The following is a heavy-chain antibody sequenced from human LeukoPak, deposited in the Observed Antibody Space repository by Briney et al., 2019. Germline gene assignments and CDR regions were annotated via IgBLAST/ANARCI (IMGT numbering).Heavy chain of an antibody. CDR3: ARGKSSSSFRWFDP. V-gene: IGHV1-8*01. CDR2: MNPNSGNT. J-gene: IGHJ5*02. D-gene: IGHD6-6*01. Sequence: GASVKVSCKASGYTFTSYDINWVRQATGQGLEWMGWMNPNSGNTGYAQKFQGRVTMTRNTSISSAYMELSSLRSEDTAVYYCARGKSSSSFRWFDPWGQGTLVTVSS. CDR1: GYTFTSYD.